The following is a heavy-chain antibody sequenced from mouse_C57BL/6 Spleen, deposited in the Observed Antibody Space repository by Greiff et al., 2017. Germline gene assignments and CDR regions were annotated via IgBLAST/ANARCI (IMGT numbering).Heavy chain of an antibody. J-gene: IGHJ1*03. CDR2: INPDSSTI. Sequence: SASGIDFSRYWMSWVRRAPGKGLEWIGEINPDSSTINYAPSLKDKFIISRDNAKNTLYLQMSKVRSEDTALYYCAGSITTVVARYFDVWGTGTTVTVSS. CDR3: AGSITTVVARYFDV. V-gene: IGHV4-1*01. D-gene: IGHD1-1*01. CDR1: GIDFSRYW.